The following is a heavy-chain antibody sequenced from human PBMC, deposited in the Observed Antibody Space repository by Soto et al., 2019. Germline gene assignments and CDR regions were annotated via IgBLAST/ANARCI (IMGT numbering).Heavy chain of an antibody. J-gene: IGHJ5*02. CDR1: GFSLTTGSVA. Sequence: SGPTLVNPTQTLTLTCTFSGFSLTTGSVAVAWVRQPPGKALEWLAIVYGKDDKHYNPSLRTRLTITKDTSKNQVVLTMINVDPVDTGTYYCARRALENAKGWFDTWGQGILVTV. D-gene: IGHD1-1*01. CDR3: ARRALENAKGWFDT. CDR2: VYGKDDK. V-gene: IGHV2-5*01.